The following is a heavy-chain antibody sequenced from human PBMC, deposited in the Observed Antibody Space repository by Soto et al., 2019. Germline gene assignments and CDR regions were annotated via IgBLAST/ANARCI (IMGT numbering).Heavy chain of an antibody. Sequence: EVQLVESGGGLVKPGGSLRLSCAASGFTFSNAWMSWVRQAPGKGLEWVGRIKSKTDGGTTDYAAPVKGRFTISRDESNSTLYLQMNSLKTEDTAVYYCTPDSLVLRFLEWAFDPWGQGTLDTVSS. CDR3: TPDSLVLRFLEWAFDP. V-gene: IGHV3-15*01. J-gene: IGHJ5*02. CDR2: IKSKTDGGTT. D-gene: IGHD3-3*01. CDR1: GFTFSNAW.